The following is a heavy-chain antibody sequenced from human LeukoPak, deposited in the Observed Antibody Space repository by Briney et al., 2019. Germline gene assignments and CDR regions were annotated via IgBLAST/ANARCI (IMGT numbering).Heavy chain of an antibody. J-gene: IGHJ6*02. V-gene: IGHV3-21*01. CDR2: ISSSSSYI. D-gene: IGHD6-6*01. Sequence: GGSLRLSCAASGFTFSSYAMHWVRQAPGKGLEWVSSISSSSSYIYYADSVKGRFTISRDNAKNSLYLQMNSLRAEDTAVYYCARDLPLVSSSISPHYGMDVWGQGTTVTVSS. CDR1: GFTFSSYA. CDR3: ARDLPLVSSSISPHYGMDV.